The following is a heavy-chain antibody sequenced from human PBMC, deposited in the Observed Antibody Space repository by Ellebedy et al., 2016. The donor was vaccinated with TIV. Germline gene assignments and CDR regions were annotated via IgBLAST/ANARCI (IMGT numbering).Heavy chain of an antibody. V-gene: IGHV4-30-4*08. CDR1: GVSISSGGYY. J-gene: IGHJ4*02. D-gene: IGHD3-3*02. CDR3: ARGTDISKVGY. Sequence: LRLXXTVSGVSISSGGYYWSWIRQPPGKGLEWLGSMYYSGSTYFNPSLRSRVSISVDTSKNQFSLNLSSVTAADTAVYYCARGTDISKVGYWGQGTLVTVAS. CDR2: MYYSGST.